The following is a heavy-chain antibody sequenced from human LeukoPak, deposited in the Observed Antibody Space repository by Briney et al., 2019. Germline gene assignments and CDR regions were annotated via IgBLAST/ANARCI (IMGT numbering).Heavy chain of an antibody. CDR2: IIPILGIA. D-gene: IGHD3-3*01. V-gene: IGHV1-69*04. CDR3: ARGNDFWSGST. Sequence: ASVKVSCKASGGTFSSYAISWVRQAPGQGLEWMGRIIPILGIANYAQKFQGRVTITADESTSTAYMELSSLRSEDTAVYYCARGNDFWSGSTWGKGTTVTVSS. J-gene: IGHJ6*04. CDR1: GGTFSSYA.